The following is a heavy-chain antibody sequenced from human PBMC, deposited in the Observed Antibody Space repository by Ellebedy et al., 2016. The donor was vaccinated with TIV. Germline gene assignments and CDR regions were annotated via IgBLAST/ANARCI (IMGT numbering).Heavy chain of an antibody. D-gene: IGHD1-26*01. J-gene: IGHJ4*02. Sequence: AASVKVSCKASGYTFTSYDISWVRQAPGQGLEWMGWISANNGNTNYAQKLQGRVTMTTDTSTSTAYMELRSLRSEDPAVHDCARGPYVVGATTGLDYWGQGTLVTVSS. CDR3: ARGPYVVGATTGLDY. CDR2: ISANNGNT. V-gene: IGHV1-18*01. CDR1: GYTFTSYD.